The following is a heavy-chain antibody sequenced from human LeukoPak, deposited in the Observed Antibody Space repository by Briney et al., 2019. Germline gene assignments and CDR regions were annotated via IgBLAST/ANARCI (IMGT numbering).Heavy chain of an antibody. CDR2: IASDGSST. V-gene: IGHV3-74*01. Sequence: GGSLRLSCAASGFTFSSYWMNWVRQAPGKGLVWVSRIASDGSSTTYADSVKGRFSISRDNAKNTLYLQMNSLRVEDTAVYYCARGPNSNWSGLDFWGQGTLLTVSS. D-gene: IGHD6-6*01. CDR1: GFTFSSYW. J-gene: IGHJ4*01. CDR3: ARGPNSNWSGLDF.